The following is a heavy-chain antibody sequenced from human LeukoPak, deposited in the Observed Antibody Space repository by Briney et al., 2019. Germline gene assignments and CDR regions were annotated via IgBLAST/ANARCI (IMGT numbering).Heavy chain of an antibody. CDR1: GFTFSSYE. Sequence: GGSLRPSCAASGFTFSSYEMNWVRQAPGKGLEWVSYISSSGSTIYYADSVKGRFTISRDNAKNSLYLQMNSLRAEDTAVYYCATEGYRDSHWGQGTLVTVSS. CDR3: ATEGYRDSH. D-gene: IGHD6-13*01. CDR2: ISSSGSTI. V-gene: IGHV3-48*03. J-gene: IGHJ4*02.